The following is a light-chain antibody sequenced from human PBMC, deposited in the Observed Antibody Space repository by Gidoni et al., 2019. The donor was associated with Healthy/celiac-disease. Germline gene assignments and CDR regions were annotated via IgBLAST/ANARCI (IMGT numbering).Light chain of an antibody. CDR3: QQYGSSLFT. J-gene: IGKJ3*01. V-gene: IGKV3-20*01. CDR1: QSVSSSY. Sequence: DIVFPQPPGTLSLSPGERATLSCRASQSVSSSYLAWYQQKPGQAPRLLIYGATSRATGIPDRFSGRGSGTDFTLTISRLEPEDFAVYYWQQYGSSLFTFGPGTKVDIK. CDR2: GAT.